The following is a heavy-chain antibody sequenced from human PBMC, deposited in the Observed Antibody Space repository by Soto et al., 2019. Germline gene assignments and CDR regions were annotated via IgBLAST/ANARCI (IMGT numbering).Heavy chain of an antibody. CDR1: GYTFTGYG. CDR3: AREGYSYGYYYGMDV. D-gene: IGHD5-18*01. J-gene: IGHJ6*02. CDR2: ISAYNGNT. Sequence: ASVKVSCKASGYTFTGYGISWGRQAPGQGLEWMGWISAYNGNTNYAQKLQGRVTMTTDTSTSTAYMELRSLRSDDTAVYYCAREGYSYGYYYGMDVWGQGTTVTVSS. V-gene: IGHV1-18*04.